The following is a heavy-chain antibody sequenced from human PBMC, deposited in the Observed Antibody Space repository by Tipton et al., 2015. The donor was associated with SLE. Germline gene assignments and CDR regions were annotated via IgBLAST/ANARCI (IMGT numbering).Heavy chain of an antibody. CDR2: VSHSRTT. J-gene: IGHJ3*01. Sequence: TLSLTCTVSGGSISSSPYYWAWIRQPPGKGLEWIGSVSHSRTTLYNPSLKSRVTMSVDTSNNHVSLRLSSVTAADTAVYYCARDLSGSSCTWGQGTMVTVSS. V-gene: IGHV4-39*07. D-gene: IGHD1-26*01. CDR3: ARDLSGSSCT. CDR1: GGSISSSPYY.